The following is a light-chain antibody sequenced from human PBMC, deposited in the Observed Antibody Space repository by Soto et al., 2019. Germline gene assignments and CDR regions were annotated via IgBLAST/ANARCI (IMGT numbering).Light chain of an antibody. CDR2: GAS. V-gene: IGKV3-20*01. Sequence: EIVLTQSPGTLSLSPGERATLSCRASQSVSSSYLAWYQQKPGQAPRLLIYGASSRGTGIPDRFSGSGSGTDFTLTISRLEPDDFAVYYCQQYGSSPLTFGGGTKVEIK. CDR1: QSVSSSY. J-gene: IGKJ4*01. CDR3: QQYGSSPLT.